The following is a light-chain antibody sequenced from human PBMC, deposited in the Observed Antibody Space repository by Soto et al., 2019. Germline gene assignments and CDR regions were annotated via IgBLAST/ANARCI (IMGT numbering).Light chain of an antibody. CDR1: SNDVGGYNL. CDR3: CSHVGGSSPQWV. Sequence: QPVLTQPASVSGSPGQSITISCTGTSNDVGGYNLVSWFQQHPGKAPKLMISEVNKRPSGVSNRLSGSKSANTASLTISGLQAEDEADYYCCSHVGGSSPQWVFGGGTKLTVL. V-gene: IGLV2-23*02. J-gene: IGLJ3*02. CDR2: EVN.